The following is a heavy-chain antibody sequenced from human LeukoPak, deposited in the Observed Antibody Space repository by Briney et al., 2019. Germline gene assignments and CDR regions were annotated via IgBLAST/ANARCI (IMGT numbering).Heavy chain of an antibody. D-gene: IGHD3-9*01. CDR1: GFTFSSYW. V-gene: IGHV3-7*01. Sequence: HPGGSLRLSCAASGFTFSSYWMSWVRQAPGKGLEWVANIKQDGSEKYYVDSVKGRFTISRDNAKNSLYLQMNSLRAEDTAVYYCARTRLRYFDWLLYDAFDIWGQGTMVTVSS. CDR2: IKQDGSEK. J-gene: IGHJ3*02. CDR3: ARTRLRYFDWLLYDAFDI.